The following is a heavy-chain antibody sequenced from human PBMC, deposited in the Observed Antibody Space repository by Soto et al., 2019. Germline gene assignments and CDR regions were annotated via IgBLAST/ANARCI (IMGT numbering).Heavy chain of an antibody. D-gene: IGHD5-12*01. CDR1: GFTFSSYA. CDR3: ARAGLQLGYYFDY. Sequence: PGGSLRLSCAASGFTFSSYAMHWVRQAPGKGLEWVAVISYDGSNKYYADSVKGRFTISRDNSKNTLYLQMNSLRAEDTAVYYCARAGLQLGYYFDYWGQGTLVTVSS. V-gene: IGHV3-30-3*01. CDR2: ISYDGSNK. J-gene: IGHJ4*02.